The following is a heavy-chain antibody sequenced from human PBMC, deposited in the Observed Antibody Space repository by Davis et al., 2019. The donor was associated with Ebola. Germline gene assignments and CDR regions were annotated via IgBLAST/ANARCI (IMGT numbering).Heavy chain of an antibody. CDR3: TTPGGQDSGYDVFDI. V-gene: IGHV1-18*01. CDR2: ISADNGNT. Sequence: AASVKVSCKASGYTFTSFGFSWVRQAPGQGLEWMGWISADNGNTNYAQNLQVRVTVTRDTSTTTVYMDLSSLRSEDTALYYCTTPGGQDSGYDVFDIWGQGTMVTVSS. CDR1: GYTFTSFG. J-gene: IGHJ3*02. D-gene: IGHD5-12*01.